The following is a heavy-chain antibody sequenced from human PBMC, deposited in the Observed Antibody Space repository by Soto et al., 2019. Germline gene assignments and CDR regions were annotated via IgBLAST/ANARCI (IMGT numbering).Heavy chain of an antibody. D-gene: IGHD2-2*01. V-gene: IGHV1-69*01. CDR3: ARVVILVPTASTHYYYHMDV. CDR2: IIPIVGTG. CDR1: GGTFSNYA. J-gene: IGHJ6*02. Sequence: QVQLVQSGAEVRKPGSSVTVSCKASGGTFSNYAISWVRQAPGQGLEWMGGIIPIVGTGSYAQKFQGRVTITADQPTTTAYMELSRRRFEDTAVYYCARVVILVPTASTHYYYHMDVWGPGTTVTVSS.